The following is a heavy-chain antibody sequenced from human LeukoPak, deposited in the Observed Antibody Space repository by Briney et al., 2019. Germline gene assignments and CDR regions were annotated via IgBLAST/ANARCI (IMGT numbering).Heavy chain of an antibody. Sequence: GGSLRPSCAASGFTFSNYSMNWVRQAPGKGLEWVSSISSSSSYIYYVDSVKGRFTISRDNAKNSLYLQMNSLRAEDTAVYFCAKRGVVIRVILVGFHKEAYYFESWGQGALVTVSS. J-gene: IGHJ4*02. V-gene: IGHV3-21*04. D-gene: IGHD3/OR15-3a*01. CDR1: GFTFSNYS. CDR3: AKRGVVIRVILVGFHKEAYYFES. CDR2: ISSSSSYI.